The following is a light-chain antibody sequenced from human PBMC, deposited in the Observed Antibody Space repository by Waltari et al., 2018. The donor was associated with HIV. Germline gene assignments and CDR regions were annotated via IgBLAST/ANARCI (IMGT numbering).Light chain of an antibody. Sequence: QSVLTQPPSVSGAPGQRVTISCTGSSSNIGAGYDVHWYQQLPGTAPKLLFYGNSTRPSGVPDRFSGSKSGTSASLAITGLQAEDEADYYCQSYDSGFVVFGGGTKLTVL. V-gene: IGLV1-40*01. CDR3: QSYDSGFVV. J-gene: IGLJ2*01. CDR2: GNS. CDR1: SSNIGAGYD.